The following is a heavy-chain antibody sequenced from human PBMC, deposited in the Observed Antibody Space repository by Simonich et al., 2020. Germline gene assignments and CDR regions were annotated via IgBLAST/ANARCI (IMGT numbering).Heavy chain of an antibody. D-gene: IGHD2-2*01. Sequence: EVQLLESGGGLVQPGGSLRLSCAASGFTFSSYAMSWVRQAPGKGLEWVSAISGSGGSTYSADSVKGRFTISRDNSKNTVYLQMNSLRAEDTAVYYCAKEESYSSTSCYDAFDIWGQGTMVTVSS. J-gene: IGHJ3*02. V-gene: IGHV3-23*01. CDR2: ISGSGGST. CDR3: AKEESYSSTSCYDAFDI. CDR1: GFTFSSYA.